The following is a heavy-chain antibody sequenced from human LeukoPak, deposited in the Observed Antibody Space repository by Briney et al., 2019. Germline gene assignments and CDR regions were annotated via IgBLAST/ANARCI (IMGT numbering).Heavy chain of an antibody. V-gene: IGHV3-21*01. J-gene: IGHJ4*02. CDR2: ISSSSSYI. D-gene: IGHD3-22*01. CDR3: ARVTTGTRGDY. Sequence: GGSPRLSCAASGFTFSSYSMTWVRQAPGKGLEWVSSISSSSSYIYYADSVKGRFTISRDNAKNSLYLQMNSLRAENTAVYYCARVTTGTRGDYWGQGTLVTVSS. CDR1: GFTFSSYS.